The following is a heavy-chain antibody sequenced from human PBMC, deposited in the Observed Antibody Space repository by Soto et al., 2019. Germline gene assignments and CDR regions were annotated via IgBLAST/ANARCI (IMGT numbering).Heavy chain of an antibody. J-gene: IGHJ6*02. CDR1: GAPIAVFY. D-gene: IGHD3-10*01. V-gene: IGHV4-59*01. Sequence: QLQESGPGVVKPSETLSLTCTVSGAPIAVFYWTWIRQAPGKGLEWIGYLYYTGNTNYSPSLKSRDAMSMDTSKKHFYLTLTSATAADTAVYFCARGGSEGGLDIWGQGTTVTVSS. CDR2: LYYTGNT. CDR3: ARGGSEGGLDI.